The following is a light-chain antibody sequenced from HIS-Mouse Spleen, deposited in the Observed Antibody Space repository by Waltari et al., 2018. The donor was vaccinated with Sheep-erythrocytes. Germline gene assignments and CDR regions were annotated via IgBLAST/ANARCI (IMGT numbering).Light chain of an antibody. Sequence: QSALTQPASVSGSPGQSITISCTGTSRDVGSYNLVPWYQQHPGNAPNLMSYEGSKRPSGVSNRFSVSKSGNTASLTISGLQAEDEADYYCCSYAGSSTPWVFGGGTKLTVL. J-gene: IGLJ3*02. CDR1: SRDVGSYNL. CDR2: EGS. CDR3: CSYAGSSTPWV. V-gene: IGLV2-23*01.